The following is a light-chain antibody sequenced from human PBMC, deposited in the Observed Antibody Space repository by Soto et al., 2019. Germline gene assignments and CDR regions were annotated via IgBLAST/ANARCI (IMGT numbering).Light chain of an antibody. CDR3: ATWDDSLNGMI. V-gene: IGLV1-44*01. Sequence: QSVLTQPPSASGTPGQRVTISCSGGSSNIKTNGVSWYQQVPGAAHKLLIYSNNQRPSGAPDRFAGSKSGTSASLAISGLQSEDEATYHCATWDDSLNGMIFGGGTKVTV. CDR1: SSNIKTNG. CDR2: SNN. J-gene: IGLJ2*01.